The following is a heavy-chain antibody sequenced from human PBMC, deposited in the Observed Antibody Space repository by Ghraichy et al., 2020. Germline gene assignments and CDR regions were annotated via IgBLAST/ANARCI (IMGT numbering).Heavy chain of an antibody. V-gene: IGHV1-3*01. D-gene: IGHD2-15*01. CDR3: ARDLGYCSGGSCPGYYYGMDV. CDR1: GYTFTSYA. Sequence: ASVKVSCKASGYTFTSYAMHWVRQAPGQRLEWMGWINAGNGNTKYSQKFQGRVTITRDTSASTAYMELSSLRSEDTAVYYCARDLGYCSGGSCPGYYYGMDVWGLGTTVTVSS. J-gene: IGHJ6*02. CDR2: INAGNGNT.